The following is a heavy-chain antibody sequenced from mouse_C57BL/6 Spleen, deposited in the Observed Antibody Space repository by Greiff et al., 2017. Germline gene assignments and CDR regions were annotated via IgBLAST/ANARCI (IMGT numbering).Heavy chain of an antibody. V-gene: IGHV5-4*01. CDR1: GFTFSSYA. D-gene: IGHD2-4*01. CDR2: ISDGGSYT. Sequence: EVQRVESGGGLVKPGGSLKLTCAASGFTFSSYAMSWVRQTPEKRLEWVATISDGGSYTYYPDNVKGRFTISRDNAKNNLYLQMSHLKSEDTAMYYCAREGSYYDYDVKFAYWGQGTLVTVSA. CDR3: AREGSYYDYDVKFAY. J-gene: IGHJ3*01.